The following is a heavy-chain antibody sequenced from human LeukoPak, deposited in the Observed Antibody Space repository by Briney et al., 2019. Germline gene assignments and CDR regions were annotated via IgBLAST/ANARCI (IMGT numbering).Heavy chain of an antibody. CDR3: ASYYYECVCGSYTRLDH. V-gene: IGHV3-48*03. CDR2: ISSSGSTI. Sequence: GGSLRLSCAASGFTFSNYEMHWVRQAPGKGLEWVSYISSSGSTIYYADSVKGRFTISRDNAKNPLYLQMNSLRAEDTAVYYCASYYYECVCGSYTRLDHWGQGTLVTVSS. J-gene: IGHJ4*02. CDR1: GFTFSNYE. D-gene: IGHD3-16*01.